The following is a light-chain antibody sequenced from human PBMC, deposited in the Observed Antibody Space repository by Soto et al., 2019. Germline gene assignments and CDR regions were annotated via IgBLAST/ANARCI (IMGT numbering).Light chain of an antibody. CDR3: QQADSFPIT. V-gene: IGKV1-33*01. J-gene: IGKJ5*01. CDR2: DAS. CDR1: YGISNY. Sequence: DIQMTQSPSSLSASVGDRVTITCHASYGISNYLNWYQQKPGKAPKLLIYDASNLETGVPSRFSGSGSGTDFTLSISSLQPEDFASYYCQQADSFPITFGQGTRLEIK.